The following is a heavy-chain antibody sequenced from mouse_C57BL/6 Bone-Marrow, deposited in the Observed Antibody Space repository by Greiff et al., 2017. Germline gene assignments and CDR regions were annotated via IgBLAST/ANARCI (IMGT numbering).Heavy chain of an antibody. CDR3: ARIITTGNFDV. D-gene: IGHD1-1*01. Sequence: DVKLQESGPGLVKPSQSLSLTCSVTGYSITSGYYWNWIRQFPGNKLEWMGYISYDGSNNYNPSLKNRISITRDTSKNQFFLKLNSVTTEDTATYYCARIITTGNFDVWGTETTVTVSS. CDR1: GYSITSGYY. V-gene: IGHV3-6*01. J-gene: IGHJ1*03. CDR2: ISYDGSN.